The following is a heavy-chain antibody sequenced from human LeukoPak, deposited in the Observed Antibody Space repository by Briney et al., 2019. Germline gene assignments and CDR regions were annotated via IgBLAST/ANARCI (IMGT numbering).Heavy chain of an antibody. D-gene: IGHD5-18*01. Sequence: GSLRLSCVASGITFSNYAVSWVRQAPEKGLDWVSVISGSAHKIRYSDSVKGRFTISRDNSENIVYLQMNNLRVEDTAVYYCAGRPTGYSSGYIHWGQGTLVTVSS. V-gene: IGHV3-23*01. CDR2: ISGSAHKI. CDR3: AGRPTGYSSGYIH. J-gene: IGHJ4*02. CDR1: GITFSNYA.